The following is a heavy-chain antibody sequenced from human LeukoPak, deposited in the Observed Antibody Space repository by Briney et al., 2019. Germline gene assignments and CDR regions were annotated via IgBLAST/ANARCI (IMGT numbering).Heavy chain of an antibody. Sequence: ASVKVSCKASGYTFNDHHIHWVRQDPGQGLEWIGRILPKSGDTDYAQKFHGRATITRDTSITTGYMELTSLISDDTAVYYCASHYGPGPVRGQGTLVTVS. D-gene: IGHD3-10*01. V-gene: IGHV1-2*06. CDR1: GYTFNDHH. J-gene: IGHJ4*02. CDR2: ILPKSGDT. CDR3: ASHYGPGPV.